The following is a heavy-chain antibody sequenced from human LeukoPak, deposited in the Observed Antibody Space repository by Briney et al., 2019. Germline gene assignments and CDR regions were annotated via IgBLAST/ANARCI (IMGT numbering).Heavy chain of an antibody. Sequence: SETLSLTCTVSGGSISSSNYYWGWIRQTPGKGLEWIASMYYSGSTFYNPSLKSRVTISVDTSKNQFSLRLSSVTAADTAVYYCASLRSLMTLAGLDSWGQGTLVTASS. CDR3: ASLRSLMTLAGLDS. CDR2: MYYSGST. V-gene: IGHV4-39*01. CDR1: GGSISSSNYY. J-gene: IGHJ4*02. D-gene: IGHD6-19*01.